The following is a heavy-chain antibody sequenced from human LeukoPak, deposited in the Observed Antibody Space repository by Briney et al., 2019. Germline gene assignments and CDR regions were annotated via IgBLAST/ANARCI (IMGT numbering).Heavy chain of an antibody. Sequence: GGSLRLSCAASGFTFSAYSMNWVRQVPGKGLEWVSGINWNGGSTGYADSVKGRFTISRDNAKNSLYLQMNSLRAEDTALYYCARGGWFGELLFDYWGQGTLVTVSS. V-gene: IGHV3-20*04. CDR2: INWNGGST. D-gene: IGHD3-10*01. CDR1: GFTFSAYS. J-gene: IGHJ4*02. CDR3: ARGGWFGELLFDY.